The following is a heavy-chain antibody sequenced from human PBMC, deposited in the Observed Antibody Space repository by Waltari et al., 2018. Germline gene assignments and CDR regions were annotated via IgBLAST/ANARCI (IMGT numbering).Heavy chain of an antibody. J-gene: IGHJ4*02. CDR3: AKDQYYNFWSPGSYFDY. V-gene: IGHV3-30*18. D-gene: IGHD3-3*01. Sequence: QVQLVESGGGLVQPGRSLRLSCAASGFSFSSYGMHWVRQAPGKTLEWVAVISYDGNNEYYADSVKGRFTISRDNSKNTLDLQMNSLRAEDTAVYYCAKDQYYNFWSPGSYFDYWGQGILVTVSS. CDR2: ISYDGNNE. CDR1: GFSFSSYG.